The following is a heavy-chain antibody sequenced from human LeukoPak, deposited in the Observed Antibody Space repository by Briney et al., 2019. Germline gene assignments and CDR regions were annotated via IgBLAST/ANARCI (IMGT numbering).Heavy chain of an antibody. CDR2: ISGSGGNT. J-gene: IGHJ4*02. CDR1: GFTFSTYW. CDR3: AKGGLRGGTYNDDF. D-gene: IGHD3-16*01. Sequence: GGSLRLSCAASGFTFSTYWMSWVRQAPGKGLEWVSGISGSGGNTYYAEALTGRFTVSRDNSKNTLYLQMNSLRAEDTALYYCAKGGLRGGTYNDDFWGQGTLVTVSS. V-gene: IGHV3-23*01.